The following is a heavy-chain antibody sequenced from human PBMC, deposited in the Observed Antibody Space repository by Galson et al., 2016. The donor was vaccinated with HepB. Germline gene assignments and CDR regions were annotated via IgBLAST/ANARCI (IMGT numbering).Heavy chain of an antibody. V-gene: IGHV3-74*01. J-gene: IGHJ6*02. CDR1: GFTFSNYW. CDR3: TRPFCTNGVCYWAYGMDV. D-gene: IGHD2-8*01. CDR2: INSDGSST. Sequence: SLRLSCAASGFTFSNYWMHWVRQVPGKGLVWIPRINSDGSSTSYADSVKGRFTISRDNAKNTLYLQMNSLRADDTAVYYCTRPFCTNGVCYWAYGMDVWGQGPTVAVSS.